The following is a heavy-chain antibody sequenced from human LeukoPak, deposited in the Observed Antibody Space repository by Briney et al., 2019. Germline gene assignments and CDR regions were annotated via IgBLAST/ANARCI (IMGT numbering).Heavy chain of an antibody. Sequence: SETLSLTCTVSGGSISSYYWIWIPQPPGQGLEWIGNIYYSGSTNYNPSLRSRVTISVDMSKNRCSLKLSSVTAGDTAVYYCERGGDRRYGMDVWGQGTTVTVP. CDR1: GGSISSYY. J-gene: IGHJ6*02. CDR2: IYYSGST. V-gene: IGHV4-59*01. CDR3: ERGGDRRYGMDV. D-gene: IGHD2-21*01.